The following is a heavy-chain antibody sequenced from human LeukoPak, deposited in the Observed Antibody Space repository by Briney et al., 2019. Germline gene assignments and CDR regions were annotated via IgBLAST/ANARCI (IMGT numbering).Heavy chain of an antibody. V-gene: IGHV4-59*08. Sequence: SETLSLTCTVSGGSISNYYWNWIRQPPGKGLEWIGYIYYSGTTNYNPSLKSRVSMSVDTSKNQFSLKLSSVTAADTAVYYCARHPEGGYCSSTSCRGGFDPWGQGTLVTVSS. J-gene: IGHJ5*02. CDR3: ARHPEGGYCSSTSCRGGFDP. CDR1: GGSISNYY. CDR2: IYYSGTT. D-gene: IGHD2-2*01.